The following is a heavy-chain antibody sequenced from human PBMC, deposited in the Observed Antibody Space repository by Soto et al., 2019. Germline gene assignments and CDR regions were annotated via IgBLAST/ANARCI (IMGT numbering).Heavy chain of an antibody. V-gene: IGHV3-23*01. Sequence: EVQLLESGGGLVQSGGSLRLSCAASGFIFTTYAMSWVRQPPGKGLEWVSAISGSGGSTYYAASVKGRFTISRDNSKNTVYLQMNSLRAEDTAVYYCAKEDDYGDYANDAFDIWGQGTMVTVSS. D-gene: IGHD4-17*01. CDR3: AKEDDYGDYANDAFDI. CDR2: ISGSGGST. J-gene: IGHJ3*02. CDR1: GFIFTTYA.